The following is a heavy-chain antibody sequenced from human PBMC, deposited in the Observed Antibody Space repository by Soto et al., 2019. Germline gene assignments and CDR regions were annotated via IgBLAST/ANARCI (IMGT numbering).Heavy chain of an antibody. CDR2: VNHSGSN. Sequence: QLQQWGAGLLKPLETLSLTCVVSGGSFNSYYYNWIRQPPGKGLEWIGEVNHSGSNNYSPSLKSRVTMALATSKNQFPLKLTSVTAAATAVYYCARGRSNDGQVAFDIWGQGTLVTVSS. D-gene: IGHD1-26*01. V-gene: IGHV4-34*01. CDR1: GGSFNSYY. J-gene: IGHJ3*02. CDR3: ARGRSNDGQVAFDI.